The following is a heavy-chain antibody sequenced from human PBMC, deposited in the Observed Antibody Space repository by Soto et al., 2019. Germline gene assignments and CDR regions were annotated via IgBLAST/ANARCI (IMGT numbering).Heavy chain of an antibody. CDR2: VSHDGRNP. D-gene: IGHD6-19*01. CDR1: GFTFSDYA. J-gene: IGHJ4*02. Sequence: VQLVESGGGVVQPGRSLRLSCAASGFTFSDYAMHWVRQAPGKGLEWVAVVSHDGRNPHYAGSVKGRFTISRDSSKNTVSLEMTSLRAEATAVYYCAKGGRQWLVTSDFNYRGQGALVTVSS. V-gene: IGHV3-30*18. CDR3: AKGGRQWLVTSDFNY.